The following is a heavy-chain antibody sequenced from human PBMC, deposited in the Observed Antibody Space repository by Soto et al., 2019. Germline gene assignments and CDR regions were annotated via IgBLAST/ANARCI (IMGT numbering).Heavy chain of an antibody. CDR3: ARHAYYYDSSGYYYEDY. J-gene: IGHJ4*02. CDR1: VYTFTSYA. CDR2: INAGNGNT. D-gene: IGHD3-22*01. V-gene: IGHV1-3*01. Sequence: SSVKVSCKASVYTFTSYAMHWVRQAPGQRLEWMGWINAGNGNTKYSQKFQGRVTMTRDTSTSTVYMELSSLRSEDTAVYYCARHAYYYDSSGYYYEDYWGQGTLVTVSS.